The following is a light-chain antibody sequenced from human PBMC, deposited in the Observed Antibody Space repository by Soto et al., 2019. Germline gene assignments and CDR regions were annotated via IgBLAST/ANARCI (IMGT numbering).Light chain of an antibody. CDR1: QRMSSL. J-gene: IGKJ1*01. V-gene: IGKV1-39*01. CDR3: QQSYSTPRT. CDR2: ATS. Sequence: DIHMTQSPSSLSASVGDRVTITCRASQRMSSLLNWYQQKPGKAPKLLIYATSNLQSGVPSRFSGGGSGTDYSLTIGSLQPEDFATYYCQQSYSTPRTFGQGTKVELK.